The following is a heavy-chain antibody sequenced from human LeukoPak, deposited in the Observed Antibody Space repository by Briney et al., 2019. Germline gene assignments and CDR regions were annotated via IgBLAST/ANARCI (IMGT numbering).Heavy chain of an antibody. V-gene: IGHV6-1*01. J-gene: IGHJ3*01. CDR2: TYYRSKWYN. Sequence: SSQTLSLTCAISGDSVSTNSVAWNWIRQSPSRGLEWLGRTYYRSKWYNDYAVSVKSRITINPDTSKNQFSLQLDSVTPEDTAVYYCARGAWLAFDFWGQGTMITVSS. CDR1: GDSVSTNSVA. D-gene: IGHD5-12*01. CDR3: ARGAWLAFDF.